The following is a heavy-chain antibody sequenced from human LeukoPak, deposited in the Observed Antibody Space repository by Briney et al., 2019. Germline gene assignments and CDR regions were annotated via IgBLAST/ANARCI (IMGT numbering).Heavy chain of an antibody. Sequence: GGSLRLSCAASGFTFDDYAMHWVRQAPGKGLEWVSGISWNSGSIGYADSVKGRFTISRDNAKNSLYLQMNSLRAEDTALYYCAKDSGSPYYYYYYGMDVWGQGTTVTVSS. CDR3: AKDSGSPYYYYYYGMDV. CDR2: ISWNSGSI. J-gene: IGHJ6*02. V-gene: IGHV3-9*01. D-gene: IGHD1-26*01. CDR1: GFTFDDYA.